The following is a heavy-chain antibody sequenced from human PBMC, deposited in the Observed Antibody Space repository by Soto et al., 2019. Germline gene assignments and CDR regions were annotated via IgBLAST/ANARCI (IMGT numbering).Heavy chain of an antibody. V-gene: IGHV4-39*01. Sequence: QLQLQESGPGLVKPSETLSLTCTVSGGSISSSSYYWGWIRQPPGKGLEWIGTIYNSGSTYYNPSLKSRVTISVDRSKNQFSLKLSSVTAADTAVYYCARRASGSYSDYWGQGTLVTVSS. CDR1: GGSISSSSYY. CDR2: IYNSGST. CDR3: ARRASGSYSDY. J-gene: IGHJ4*02. D-gene: IGHD3-10*01.